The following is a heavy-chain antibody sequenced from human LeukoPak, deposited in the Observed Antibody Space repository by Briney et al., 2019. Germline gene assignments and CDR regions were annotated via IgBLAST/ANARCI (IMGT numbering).Heavy chain of an antibody. D-gene: IGHD3-3*01. Sequence: ASVKVSCKASGYTFTGYYMHWVRQAPGQGLEWMGWINPNSGGTNYAQKFQGRVTMTRDTSISTAYMELSRLRSDDTAVYYCARGSFTILGVVNGGLEDYWGQGTLSPSPQ. J-gene: IGHJ4*02. CDR2: INPNSGGT. V-gene: IGHV1-2*02. CDR1: GYTFTGYY. CDR3: ARGSFTILGVVNGGLEDY.